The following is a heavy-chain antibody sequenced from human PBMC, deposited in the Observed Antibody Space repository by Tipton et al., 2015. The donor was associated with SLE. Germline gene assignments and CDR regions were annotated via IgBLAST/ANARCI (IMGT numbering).Heavy chain of an antibody. CDR3: ARDHAAECSGGTCYHLDVFDI. D-gene: IGHD2-15*01. J-gene: IGHJ3*02. Sequence: TLSLTCTVSGGSISSYYWSWIRQPAGKGLEWLGYIYSSGGTNYNPSFRSRLTISVDTSKNQFSLKLTSVTAADTAVYYCARDHAAECSGGTCYHLDVFDIWGRGTKVTVSS. V-gene: IGHV4-4*07. CDR2: IYSSGGT. CDR1: GGSISSYY.